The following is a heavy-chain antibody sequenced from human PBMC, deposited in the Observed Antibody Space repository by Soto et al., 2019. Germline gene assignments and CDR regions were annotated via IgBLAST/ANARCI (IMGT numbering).Heavy chain of an antibody. J-gene: IGHJ4*02. CDR2: IYYSGST. CDR3: ARVGGGNGFDY. Sequence: ETLSLTCTVSGGSISSYYWSWIRQPPGKGLEWIGYIYYSGSTNYNPSLKSRVTISVDTSKNQFSLKLSSVTAADTAVYYCARVGGGNGFDYWGQGTLVTVSS. CDR1: GGSISSYY. D-gene: IGHD1-1*01. V-gene: IGHV4-59*01.